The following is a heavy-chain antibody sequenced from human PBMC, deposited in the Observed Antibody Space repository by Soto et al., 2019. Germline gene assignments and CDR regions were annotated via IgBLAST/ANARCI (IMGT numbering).Heavy chain of an antibody. Sequence: QVQLVESGGGVVQPGRSLRLSCAASGFTFSSYGMHWVRQAPGKGLEWVAVISYDGSNKYYADSVKGRFTISRDNSKNTLYLQMNSLRAEDTAVYYCWVSTTVTGYYYYGMDVWGQGTTVTVSS. J-gene: IGHJ6*02. CDR3: WVSTTVTGYYYYGMDV. D-gene: IGHD4-17*01. V-gene: IGHV3-30*03. CDR2: ISYDGSNK. CDR1: GFTFSSYG.